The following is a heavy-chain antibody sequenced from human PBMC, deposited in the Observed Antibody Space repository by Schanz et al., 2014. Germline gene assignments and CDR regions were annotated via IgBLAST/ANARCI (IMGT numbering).Heavy chain of an antibody. CDR3: ARDAVALVPEYFMDV. Sequence: DLEESGGGVVQPGRSLRLSCAASGFTFHTYDMHWVRQAPGKGLEWVALVWSDGNTKYYVDSVKGRFTISRDNSMNTLHLQMDGLRVEDTAVYYCARDAVALVPEYFMDVWGKGTPVTVSS. V-gene: IGHV3-33*08. D-gene: IGHD2-15*01. CDR2: VWSDGNTK. J-gene: IGHJ6*03. CDR1: GFTFHTYD.